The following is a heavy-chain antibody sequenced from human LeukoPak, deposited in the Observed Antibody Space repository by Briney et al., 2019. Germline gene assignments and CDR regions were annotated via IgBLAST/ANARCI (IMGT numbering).Heavy chain of an antibody. D-gene: IGHD3-22*01. CDR2: IYHNGST. Sequence: SETLSLTCTVSGGSINTYCWSWIRQPPGKGLDWIGYIYHNGSTNYNPSLKSRVTISVDTSKNQLSLKLTSVLAADTAVYYCARGKDYYDTSGYPTFHYWGQGTLVTVSS. CDR3: ARGKDYYDTSGYPTFHY. J-gene: IGHJ4*02. CDR1: GGSINTYC. V-gene: IGHV4-59*01.